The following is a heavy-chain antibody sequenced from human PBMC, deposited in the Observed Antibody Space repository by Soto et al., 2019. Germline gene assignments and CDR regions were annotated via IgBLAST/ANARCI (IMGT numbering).Heavy chain of an antibody. CDR2: IYPGDSDT. CDR1: GYIFTLYW. Sequence: GESLKISCKASGYIFTLYWIGWVRQMPGKGLEWMGIIYPGDSDTRYSPSFQGQVTISADKSISAASLQWSSLKASDTAVYYCARQSPTPGYYYFSYGMDVWGQGTTVTVSS. J-gene: IGHJ6*02. D-gene: IGHD4-17*01. V-gene: IGHV5-51*01. CDR3: ARQSPTPGYYYFSYGMDV.